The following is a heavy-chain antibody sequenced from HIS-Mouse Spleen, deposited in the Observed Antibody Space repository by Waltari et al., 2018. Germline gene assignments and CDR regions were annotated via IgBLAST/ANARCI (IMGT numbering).Heavy chain of an antibody. CDR1: GGSFSGYC. CDR3: ARGKIYYYGSGSYEVPFDY. D-gene: IGHD3-10*01. Sequence: QVQLQQWGAGLLKPSETLSLTCAVYGGSFSGYCWRWIRQPLGKGLEWIGEINHSGSTNYNPSLKSRVTISVDTSKNQFSLKLSSVTAADTAVYYCARGKIYYYGSGSYEVPFDYWGQGTLVTVSS. CDR2: INHSGST. V-gene: IGHV4-34*01. J-gene: IGHJ4*02.